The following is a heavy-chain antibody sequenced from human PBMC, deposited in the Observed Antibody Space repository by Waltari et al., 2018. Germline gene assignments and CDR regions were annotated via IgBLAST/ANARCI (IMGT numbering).Heavy chain of an antibody. CDR1: GFTFSSYA. Sequence: QVQLVESGGGVVQPGRSLRLSCAASGFTFSSYAMHWVRQAPGKGLEWVAVISYDGSNKYYADSVKGRFTISRDNSYNTLYLQMNSLRAEDTAVYYCARGLTGGRVVVAATLDYWGQGTLVTVSS. V-gene: IGHV3-30*14. CDR3: ARGLTGGRVVVAATLDY. D-gene: IGHD2-15*01. J-gene: IGHJ4*02. CDR2: ISYDGSNK.